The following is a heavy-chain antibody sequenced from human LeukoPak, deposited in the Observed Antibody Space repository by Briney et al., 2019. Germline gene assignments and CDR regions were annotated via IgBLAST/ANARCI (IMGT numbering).Heavy chain of an antibody. Sequence: GGSLRLSCAASGFTFSDYYMSWIRQAPGKGLEWVSAISGSGGSTYYADSVKGRFTISRDNSKNTLYLQMNSLRAEDTAVYYCAKAYSSGWYVESGFDYWGQGTLVTVSS. V-gene: IGHV3-23*01. CDR3: AKAYSSGWYVESGFDY. D-gene: IGHD6-19*01. CDR1: GFTFSDYY. CDR2: ISGSGGST. J-gene: IGHJ4*02.